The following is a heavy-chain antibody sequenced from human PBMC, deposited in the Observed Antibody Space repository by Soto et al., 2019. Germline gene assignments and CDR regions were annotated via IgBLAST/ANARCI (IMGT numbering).Heavy chain of an antibody. Sequence: EVQLVESGGGLVKPGGSLRLSCAASGFTFSSYSMNWVRQAPGKGLEWVSSISSSSSYIYYADSVKGRFTISRDNAKNSLYLQMNSLRAEDTAVYHCARVERAYCGGDCYDYWGQGTLVTVSS. J-gene: IGHJ4*02. D-gene: IGHD2-21*01. CDR1: GFTFSSYS. CDR3: ARVERAYCGGDCYDY. V-gene: IGHV3-21*01. CDR2: ISSSSSYI.